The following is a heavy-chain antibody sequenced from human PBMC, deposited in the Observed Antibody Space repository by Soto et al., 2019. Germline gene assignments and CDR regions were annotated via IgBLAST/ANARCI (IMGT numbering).Heavy chain of an antibody. CDR1: GGSFSGYY. Sequence: QVQLQQWGAGLLKPSETLSLTCAVYGGSFSGYYWSWIRQPPGKGLEWIGEINHSGSTNYNPSLTSRVTISVDTSKNQFSLKLSSVTAADTAVYYCARGTQDGAFDIWGQGTMVTVSS. V-gene: IGHV4-34*01. J-gene: IGHJ3*02. CDR2: INHSGST. CDR3: ARGTQDGAFDI.